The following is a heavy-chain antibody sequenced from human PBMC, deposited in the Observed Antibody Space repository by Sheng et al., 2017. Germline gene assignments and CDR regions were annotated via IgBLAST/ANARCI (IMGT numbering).Heavy chain of an antibody. D-gene: IGHD3-3*01. CDR1: GFTFSSYG. CDR3: AKDLGSGYSRFDY. Sequence: EVQLVESGGGLVQPGGTLRLSCAASGFTFSSYGMTWVRQAPGKGLEWVSAISGSGGSTYYADSVKGRFTISRDNSKNTLYLQMDSLRAEDTAVYYCAKDLGSGYSRFDYWGQGTLVTVSS. V-gene: IGHV3-23*04. J-gene: IGHJ4*02. CDR2: ISGSGGST.